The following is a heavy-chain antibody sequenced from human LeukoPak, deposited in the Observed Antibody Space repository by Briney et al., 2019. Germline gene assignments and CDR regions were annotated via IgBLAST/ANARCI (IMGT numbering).Heavy chain of an antibody. CDR2: IYSDGST. V-gene: IGHV3-66*01. Sequence: PGGSLRLSCAASGFTVSSNYMSWVRQAPGKGLEWVSIIYSDGSTYYADSVKGRFTISRDNSKNTLYLQMNSLRAEDTAVYYCARDSPGIMIFGVVTPNGGQGTLVTVSS. J-gene: IGHJ4*02. D-gene: IGHD3-3*01. CDR3: ARDSPGIMIFGVVTPN. CDR1: GFTVSSNY.